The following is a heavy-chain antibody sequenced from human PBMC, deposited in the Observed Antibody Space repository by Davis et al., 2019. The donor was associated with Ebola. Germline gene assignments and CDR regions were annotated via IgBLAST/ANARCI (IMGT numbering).Heavy chain of an antibody. D-gene: IGHD3-16*02. CDR1: GGSITSGDYY. CDR2: ISYSGST. CDR3: ARGDYYWGSHRYFDY. J-gene: IGHJ4*02. Sequence: PSETLSLTCTVSGGSITSGDYYWSWIRQPPGKGLEWIGYISYSGSTYYNPSLRSRVIISADTSKNQFSMKLISVTAADTAVYFCARGDYYWGSHRYFDYWGQGTLVTVSS. V-gene: IGHV4-30-4*01.